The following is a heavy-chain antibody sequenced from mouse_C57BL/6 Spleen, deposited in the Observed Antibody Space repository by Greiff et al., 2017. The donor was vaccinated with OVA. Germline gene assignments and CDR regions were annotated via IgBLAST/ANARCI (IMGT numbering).Heavy chain of an antibody. CDR3: ARALLLRYLGY. Sequence: VQLQQPGAELVMPGASVKLSCKASGYTFTSYWMHWVKQRPGQGLEWIGEIDPSDSYTNYNKKFKGKSTLTVDKSSSTAYMQLSSLTSEDSAVYYCARALLLRYLGYWGQGTTLTVSS. J-gene: IGHJ2*01. V-gene: IGHV1-69*01. CDR1: GYTFTSYW. D-gene: IGHD1-1*01. CDR2: IDPSDSYT.